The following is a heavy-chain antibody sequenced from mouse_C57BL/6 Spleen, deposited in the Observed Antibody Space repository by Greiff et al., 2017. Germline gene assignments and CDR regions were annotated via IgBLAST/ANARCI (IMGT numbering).Heavy chain of an antibody. CDR1: GYAFSSSW. CDR3: ARGGGFAY. J-gene: IGHJ3*01. CDR2: IYPGDGDT. Sequence: VQGVESGPELVKPGASVKISCKASGYAFSSSWMNWVKQRPGKGLEWIGRIYPGDGDTNYNGKFKGKATLTADKSTRTAYMQLSSLTSEDSAVYFCARGGGFAYWGQGTLVTVSA. V-gene: IGHV1-82*01.